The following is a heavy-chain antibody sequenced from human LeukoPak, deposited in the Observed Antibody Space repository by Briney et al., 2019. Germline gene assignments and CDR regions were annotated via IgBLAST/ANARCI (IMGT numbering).Heavy chain of an antibody. CDR3: ARDRGAPLPYFDY. J-gene: IGHJ4*02. CDR1: GFTVSSNY. Sequence: GESLRLSCAASGFTVSSNYMSWVRQAPGKGLEWVSVIYSGGSTYYADSVKGRFTISRDNAKNSLYLQMNSLRAEDTAVYYCARDRGAPLPYFDYWGQGTLVTVSS. D-gene: IGHD3-10*01. V-gene: IGHV3-53*01. CDR2: IYSGGST.